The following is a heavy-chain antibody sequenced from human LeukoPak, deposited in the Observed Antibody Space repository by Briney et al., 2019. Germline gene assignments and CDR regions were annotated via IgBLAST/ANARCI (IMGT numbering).Heavy chain of an antibody. CDR2: IYYTGTT. Sequence: SETLSLTCAVSRGSITNSSCYWGWIRQPPGKGLEWIGGIYYTGTTYYSPSLNSRITISMDTSKKQFSLRLASVTAADTAVYYCARRAVVPAAVSYFDDWGQGTLVTVSS. CDR1: RGSITNSSCY. D-gene: IGHD2-2*01. V-gene: IGHV4-39*01. J-gene: IGHJ4*02. CDR3: ARRAVVPAAVSYFDD.